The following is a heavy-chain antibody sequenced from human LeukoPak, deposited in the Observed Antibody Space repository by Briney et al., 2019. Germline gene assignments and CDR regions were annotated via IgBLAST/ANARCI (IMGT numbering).Heavy chain of an antibody. D-gene: IGHD4-17*01. J-gene: IGHJ5*02. Sequence: ASVKVSCKASGYTFTSYGISWVRQAPGQGLEWMGWISAYNGNTNYAQKLQGRVTRTTDTSTRRAYMELRSLRSDDTAVYYCARVRAVTMNWFDRWGQGTLVTVSS. V-gene: IGHV1-18*01. CDR1: GYTFTSYG. CDR2: ISAYNGNT. CDR3: ARVRAVTMNWFDR.